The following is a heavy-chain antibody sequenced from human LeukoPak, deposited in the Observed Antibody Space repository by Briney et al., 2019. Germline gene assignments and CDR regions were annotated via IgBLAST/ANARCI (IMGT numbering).Heavy chain of an antibody. CDR2: FSGSGGST. V-gene: IGHV3-23*01. D-gene: IGHD1-26*01. CDR1: GFTFSSYA. CDR3: ARGGSYLSAFDI. Sequence: GGSLRLSCAASGFTFSSYAMSWVRQAPGEGLQWVSSFSGSGGSTYYADSVKGRFTISRDNSKNTLYLQMNSLRAEDTAVYYCARGGSYLSAFDIWGQGTMVTVSS. J-gene: IGHJ3*02.